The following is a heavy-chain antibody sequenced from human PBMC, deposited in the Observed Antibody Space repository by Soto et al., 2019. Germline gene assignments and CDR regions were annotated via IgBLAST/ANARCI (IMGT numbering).Heavy chain of an antibody. CDR3: ARGPGYCSGGSCSSPPSSGHGMDV. J-gene: IGHJ6*02. D-gene: IGHD2-15*01. V-gene: IGHV4-34*01. Sequence: QVQLQQWGAGLLKPSETLSLTCAVYGGSFSGYYWSWIRQPPGKGLEWIGEINHSGSTNYNPSLKSRVTISVDTSKNQFSLKLSSVTAADTAVYYCARGPGYCSGGSCSSPPSSGHGMDVWGQGTTVTVSS. CDR2: INHSGST. CDR1: GGSFSGYY.